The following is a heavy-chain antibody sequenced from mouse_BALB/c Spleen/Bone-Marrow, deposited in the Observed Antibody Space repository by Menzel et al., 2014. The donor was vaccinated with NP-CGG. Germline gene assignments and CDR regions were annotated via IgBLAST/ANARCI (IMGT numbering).Heavy chain of an antibody. Sequence: EVKLMESGGGLVQPGGSLKLSCAGSGFDFSRYWMSWVRQAPGKGLEWIGEINPDSSTINYTPSLKDKFIISRDNAKNTLYLQMSKVRSEDTALYYCARLVYYGYFDYWGQGTTLTVSS. D-gene: IGHD1-1*01. CDR1: GFDFSRYW. V-gene: IGHV4-1*02. CDR2: INPDSSTI. CDR3: ARLVYYGYFDY. J-gene: IGHJ2*01.